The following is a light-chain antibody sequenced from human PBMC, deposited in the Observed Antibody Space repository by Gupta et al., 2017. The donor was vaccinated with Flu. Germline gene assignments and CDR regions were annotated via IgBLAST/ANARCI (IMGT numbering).Light chain of an antibody. J-gene: IGLJ1*01. CDR3: CSYTGSIYV. Sequence: QSALTQPRSVSGSPGPSVTISCTGTSSDFGGYDWVSWYQQHPGKAPKFMIYDVSTRPSGVPDRFSGSKSGNTASLTISGLQAEDEADYYCCSYTGSIYVFGTGTKVTVL. CDR2: DVS. CDR1: SSDFGGYDW. V-gene: IGLV2-11*01.